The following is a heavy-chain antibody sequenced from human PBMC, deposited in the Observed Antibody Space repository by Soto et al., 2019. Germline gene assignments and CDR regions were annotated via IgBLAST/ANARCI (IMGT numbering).Heavy chain of an antibody. V-gene: IGHV3-23*01. CDR2: ISGNGGSI. CDR1: GFTFSSYA. CDR3: ARDVDADFRTDFDY. D-gene: IGHD4-17*01. J-gene: IGHJ4*02. Sequence: GGSLRLSCAASGFTFSSYAMTWVRQAPGKGLEWISYISGNGGSIYFADSVRGRFTISRDNSKNTVYLQMSSLRAEDTALYYCARDVDADFRTDFDYWGRGTLVTVSS.